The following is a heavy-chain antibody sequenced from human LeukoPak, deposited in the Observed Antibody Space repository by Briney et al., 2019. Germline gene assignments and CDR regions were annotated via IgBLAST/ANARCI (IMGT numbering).Heavy chain of an antibody. D-gene: IGHD3-10*01. CDR3: AKRGIVIRAVIIVGFHKEAYYFDY. Sequence: EGSLRLSCAVSGITLSNYGMSWVRQAPGKGLEWVAGMSGSGGSTNYADSVKGRFTISRDNPKNTLYLQMNSLRAEDTAVYFCAKRGIVIRAVIIVGFHKEAYYFDYWGQGALVTVSS. J-gene: IGHJ4*02. CDR2: MSGSGGST. CDR1: GITLSNYG. V-gene: IGHV3-23*01.